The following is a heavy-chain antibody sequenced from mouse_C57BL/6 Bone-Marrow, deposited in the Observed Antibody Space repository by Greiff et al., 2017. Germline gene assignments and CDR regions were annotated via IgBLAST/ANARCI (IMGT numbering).Heavy chain of an antibody. Sequence: EVQLQQSGPVLVKPGASVKMSCTASGYTFTDYYMNWVKQSHGKSLEWIGVINPYNGGTSYNQKFKGKATLTVDKSSSTAYIELNSLTSEDSAVYYCAKGGYLFAYWGQGTLVTVSA. CDR1: GYTFTDYY. V-gene: IGHV1-19*01. CDR2: INPYNGGT. J-gene: IGHJ3*01. CDR3: AKGGYLFAY. D-gene: IGHD3-1*01.